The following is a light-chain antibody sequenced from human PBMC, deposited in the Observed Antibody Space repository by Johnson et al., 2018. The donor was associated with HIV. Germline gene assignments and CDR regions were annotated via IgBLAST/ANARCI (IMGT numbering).Light chain of an antibody. V-gene: IGLV1-51*02. CDR2: ENN. CDR1: SSNIGNNY. J-gene: IGLJ1*01. CDR3: GTWDSSLSAGV. Sequence: QSVLTQPPSVSAAPGQKVTISCSGSSSNIGNNYVSWYRQLPGTAPKLLIYENNKRPSGIPDRFSGSKSGTSATLDITGLQTGDEADYYCGTWDSSLSAGVFGTGTKVTVL.